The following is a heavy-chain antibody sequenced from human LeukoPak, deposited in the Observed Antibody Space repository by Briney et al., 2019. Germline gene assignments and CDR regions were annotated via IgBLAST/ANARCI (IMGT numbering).Heavy chain of an antibody. CDR1: GGSISSYY. V-gene: IGHV4-59*08. D-gene: IGHD1-26*01. CDR3: ARHGIVGARAAFDI. J-gene: IGHJ3*02. Sequence: SETLSLTCTVSGGSISSYYWSWIRQPPGKGLEWIGYIYYSGSTNYNPSLKSRVTISVDTSKNQFSLKLSSVTAADTAVYYCARHGIVGARAAFDIWGQGTMVTVSS. CDR2: IYYSGST.